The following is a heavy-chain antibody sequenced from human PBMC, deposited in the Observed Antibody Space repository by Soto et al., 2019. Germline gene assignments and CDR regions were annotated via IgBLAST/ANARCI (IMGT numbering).Heavy chain of an antibody. V-gene: IGHV3-23*01. J-gene: IGHJ4*02. CDR2: ISSSGANR. CDR3: ASMGIVIATTSVTRRT. CDR1: GFTFNTFA. D-gene: IGHD1-26*01. Sequence: EVQLLESGGDLVQPGGSLRLSCAASGFTFNTFAMSWVRQASGRGLEWVSSISSSGANRHYAGSVKGRFTISRDNSKNMLFLQMNSLSVEDTAIYYCASMGIVIATTSVTRRTWGQGTLVTVSS.